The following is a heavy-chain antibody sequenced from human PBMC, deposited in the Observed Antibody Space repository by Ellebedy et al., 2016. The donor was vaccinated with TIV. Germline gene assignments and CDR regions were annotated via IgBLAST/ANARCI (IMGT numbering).Heavy chain of an antibody. CDR1: GGSFSGYY. CDR2: INHSGST. J-gene: IGHJ4*02. CDR3: ARVVVRGRKLDY. D-gene: IGHD2-15*01. V-gene: IGHV4-34*01. Sequence: SETLSLXXAVYGGSFSGYYWSWIRQPPGKGLEWIGEINHSGSTNYNPSLKSRVTISVDTSKNQFSLKLSSVTAADTAVYYCARVVVRGRKLDYWGQGTLVTVSS.